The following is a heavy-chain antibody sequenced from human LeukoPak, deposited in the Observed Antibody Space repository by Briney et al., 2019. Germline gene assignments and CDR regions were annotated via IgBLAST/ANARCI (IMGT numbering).Heavy chain of an antibody. V-gene: IGHV4-34*01. CDR3: ARNPRGGGIDY. CDR2: INHSGST. J-gene: IGHJ4*02. Sequence: PSETLSLTCAVYGGSFSGYYWSWIRQPPGKGLEWIGEINHSGSTNYNPSLKSRVTISVDTSKNQFSLKLSSVTAADTAVYYCARNPRGGGIDYWGQGTLVTVSS. D-gene: IGHD2-21*01. CDR1: GGSFSGYY.